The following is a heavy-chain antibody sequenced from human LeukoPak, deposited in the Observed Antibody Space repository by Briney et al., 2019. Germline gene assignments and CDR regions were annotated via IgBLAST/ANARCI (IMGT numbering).Heavy chain of an antibody. CDR1: GGSISSGDYY. CDR2: NYYSGST. J-gene: IGHJ4*02. V-gene: IGHV4-30-4*01. Sequence: PSETLSLTCTVSGGSISSGDYYWSWIRQPPGKGLEWIGYNYYSGSTYYNPSLKSRVTISVDTSKNQFSLKLSSVTAADTAVYYCARGDIVVVPAAPYFDYWGQGTLVTVSS. CDR3: ARGDIVVVPAAPYFDY. D-gene: IGHD2-2*01.